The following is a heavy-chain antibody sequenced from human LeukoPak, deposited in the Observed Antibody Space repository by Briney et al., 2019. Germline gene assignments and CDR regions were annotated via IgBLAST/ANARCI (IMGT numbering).Heavy chain of an antibody. CDR2: IYSGGST. V-gene: IGHV3-53*01. CDR3: AKGAVPAALYYYYYYMDV. D-gene: IGHD2-2*01. CDR1: GFTVSSNY. Sequence: GGSLRLSCAASGFTVSSNYMSWVRQAPGKGLEWVSVIYSGGSTYYADSVKGRFTISRDNSKNTLYLQMNSLRAEDTAVYYCAKGAVPAALYYYYYYMDVWGKGTTVTVSS. J-gene: IGHJ6*03.